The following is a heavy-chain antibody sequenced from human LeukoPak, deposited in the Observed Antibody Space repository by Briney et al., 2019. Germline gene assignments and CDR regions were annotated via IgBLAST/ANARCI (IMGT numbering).Heavy chain of an antibody. CDR1: GFTFSSYW. CDR2: IASDGSST. CDR3: ARGRPHGNDY. D-gene: IGHD4-23*01. V-gene: IGHV3-74*01. J-gene: IGHJ4*02. Sequence: PXXSLRLSCAASGFTFSSYWMNWVRQAPGKELVWVSRIASDGSSTTYADSVKGRFSISRDNAKNTLYLQMNSLRVEDTAVYYCARGRPHGNDYWGQGTLVTVSS.